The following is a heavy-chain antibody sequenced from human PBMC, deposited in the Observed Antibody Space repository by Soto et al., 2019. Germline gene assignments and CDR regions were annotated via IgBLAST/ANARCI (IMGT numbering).Heavy chain of an antibody. CDR1: GFTVSSNY. J-gene: IGHJ4*02. Sequence: EVQLVETGEGLIQPGGSLRLSCAASGFTVSSNYMSWVRQAPGKGLEWVSAIVGGDGGRSFTKYYADSVKGRFTISKDNSKNMLYLEMNSLRAEDTAVYYCVKNYIQLYFGGQGTLVTVSS. CDR2: IVGGDGGRSFTK. CDR3: VKNYIQLYF. D-gene: IGHD5-18*01. V-gene: IGHV3-53*02.